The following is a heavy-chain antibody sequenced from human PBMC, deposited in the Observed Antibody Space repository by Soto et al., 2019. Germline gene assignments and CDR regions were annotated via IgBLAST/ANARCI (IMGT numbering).Heavy chain of an antibody. CDR1: GYTFTSYA. Sequence: ASVKVSCKASGYTFTSYAMHWVRQAPGQRLEWMGWINAGNGNTKYSQKFQGRVTITRDTSASTAYMELSSLRSEDTAVYYCARLQYNWNDGVVDYWGQGTLVTVSS. CDR2: INAGNGNT. CDR3: ARLQYNWNDGVVDY. D-gene: IGHD1-1*01. V-gene: IGHV1-3*01. J-gene: IGHJ4*02.